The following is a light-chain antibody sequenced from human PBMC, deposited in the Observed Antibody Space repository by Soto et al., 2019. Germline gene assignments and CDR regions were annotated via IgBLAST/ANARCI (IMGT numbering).Light chain of an antibody. CDR2: DNN. CDR1: NSNIGSNT. Sequence: QSVLTQPPSASGTPGQRVTIYCSGSNSNIGSNTVNWYQQLPGTAPKLLIYDNNKRPSGVPGRFSDSKSGTSASLAISGLQSEDEADYYCASWDDSLNGVVFGGGTKLTVL. J-gene: IGLJ2*01. CDR3: ASWDDSLNGVV. V-gene: IGLV1-44*01.